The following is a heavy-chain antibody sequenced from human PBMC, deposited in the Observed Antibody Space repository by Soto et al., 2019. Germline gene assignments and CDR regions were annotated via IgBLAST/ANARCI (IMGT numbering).Heavy chain of an antibody. V-gene: IGHV1-69*13. CDR3: ARVLGQVVRAPPAWYDP. CDR1: GGTFSSYA. D-gene: IGHD3-10*01. J-gene: IGHJ5*02. CDR2: IIPIFGTA. Sequence: SVKVSCKASGGTFSSYAISWVRQAPGQGLEWMGGIIPIFGTANYAQKFQGRVTITADESTSTAYMELSSLRSEDTAVYYCARVLGQVVRAPPAWYDPWGQGTLVTVSS.